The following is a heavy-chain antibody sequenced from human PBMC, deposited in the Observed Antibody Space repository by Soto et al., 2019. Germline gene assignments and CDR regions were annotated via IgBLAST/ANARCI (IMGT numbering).Heavy chain of an antibody. CDR1: GGSISSSSYY. D-gene: IGHD3-10*01. Sequence: QLQLQESGPGLVKPSETLSLTCTVSGGSISSSSYYWGWIRQPPGKGLEWIGSINYSGSTYYNPSLTSRVPISVDTAKNQCSLQRSSVTAADTAVYYCARFTMVSFYWGQGTLVTVSS. V-gene: IGHV4-39*01. CDR3: ARFTMVSFY. J-gene: IGHJ4*02. CDR2: INYSGST.